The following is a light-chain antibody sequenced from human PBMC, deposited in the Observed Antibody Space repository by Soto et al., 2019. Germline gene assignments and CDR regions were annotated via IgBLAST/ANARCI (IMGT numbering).Light chain of an antibody. Sequence: DIQMTQSPSTLSASRGDRVTITCRASQSVRNWLAWYQQRPGKAPKLLIYDASSLESGVPSRFSGSGSGTEFTLTISSLQPDDFATYYCQQYNSYRTFGQGTKVDIK. CDR3: QQYNSYRT. V-gene: IGKV1-5*01. J-gene: IGKJ1*01. CDR2: DAS. CDR1: QSVRNW.